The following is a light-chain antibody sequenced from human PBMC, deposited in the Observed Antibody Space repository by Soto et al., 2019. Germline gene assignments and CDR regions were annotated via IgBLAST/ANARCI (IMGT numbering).Light chain of an antibody. CDR3: QQANDWPPT. J-gene: IGKJ1*01. Sequence: DIQMTQSPSSLSASVGDRVTITCRASQSISSYLNWYQQKPGKAPKLLIYAASSLQSGVPSRFSGSGSGTDFTLTISSLQPEDFATYYCQQANDWPPTFGQGTRV. V-gene: IGKV1-39*01. CDR1: QSISSY. CDR2: AAS.